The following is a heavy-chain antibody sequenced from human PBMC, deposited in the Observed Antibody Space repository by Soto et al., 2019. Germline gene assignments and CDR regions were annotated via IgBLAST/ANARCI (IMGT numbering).Heavy chain of an antibody. CDR3: AKVRAKSHIALPFDY. J-gene: IGHJ4*02. D-gene: IGHD3-3*02. CDR2: ITGNGGTT. V-gene: IGHV3-23*01. CDR1: GFTFGKSA. Sequence: PGGSLTLSCAGSGFTFGKSALSWVRQAPGKGLEWVSSITGNGGTTYYADSTKGRITLSRENYKNTLYMEVYSLRAEETAIYCCAKVRAKSHIALPFDYWSQVTHVTVSS.